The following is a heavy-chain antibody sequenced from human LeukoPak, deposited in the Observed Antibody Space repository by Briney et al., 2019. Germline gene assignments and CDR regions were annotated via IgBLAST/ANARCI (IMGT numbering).Heavy chain of an antibody. CDR1: GFTFSRYS. V-gene: IGHV3-21*01. J-gene: IGHJ4*02. D-gene: IGHD3-3*01. CDR2: ISSSTYI. CDR3: ARGYYDFWSNYYTHFDY. Sequence: GGSLRLSCAASGFTFSRYSMNWVRQAPGKGLEWVSSISSSTYIYYADSVKGRFTISRDNAKNSLSLQMNSLRAEDTAVYYCARGYYDFWSNYYTHFDYWGQGTLVTVSS.